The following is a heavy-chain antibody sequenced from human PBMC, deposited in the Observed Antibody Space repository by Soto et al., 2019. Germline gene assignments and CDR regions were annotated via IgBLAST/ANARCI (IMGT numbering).Heavy chain of an antibody. CDR1: GFTFSSYW. V-gene: IGHV3-7*01. J-gene: IGHJ4*02. D-gene: IGHD4-17*01. Sequence: EVQLVESGGGLVQPGGSLRLSCAASGFTFSSYWMSWVRQAPGKGLEWVANIKQDGSEKYYVDSVKGRFTISRDNAKNSLYLQMKSLRVEETAVDCCARPSTVATGDDWGQGALVAVSS. CDR2: IKQDGSEK. CDR3: ARPSTVATGDD.